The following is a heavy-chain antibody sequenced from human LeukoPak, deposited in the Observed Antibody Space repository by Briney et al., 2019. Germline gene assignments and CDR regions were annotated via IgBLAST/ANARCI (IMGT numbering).Heavy chain of an antibody. D-gene: IGHD6-13*01. CDR1: GFTFSSYA. J-gene: IGHJ4*02. V-gene: IGHV3-23*01. CDR2: ISGSGGST. Sequence: PGGSLRLSCAASGFTFSSYAMSWVRQAPGKGLEWVSAISGSGGSTHYADSVKGRFTISRDNSKNTLYLQMNSLRAEDTAVYYCAKDLVAAAGTSWSDYWGQGTLVTVSS. CDR3: AKDLVAAAGTSWSDY.